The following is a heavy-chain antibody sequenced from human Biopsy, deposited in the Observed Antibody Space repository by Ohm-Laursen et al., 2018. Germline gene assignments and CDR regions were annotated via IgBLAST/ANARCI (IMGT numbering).Heavy chain of an antibody. CDR2: ISWNSDSI. Sequence: SLRLSCTASGFSFDNLVMHWVRQAPGKGLEWVSGISWNSDSIGYADSVKGRFTISRDNAKNSLYLQMNSLRSEDTALYYCAKDRYPSSWHYYYGMDVWGQGTTVTVSS. J-gene: IGHJ6*02. V-gene: IGHV3-9*01. CDR3: AKDRYPSSWHYYYGMDV. D-gene: IGHD6-13*01. CDR1: GFSFDNLV.